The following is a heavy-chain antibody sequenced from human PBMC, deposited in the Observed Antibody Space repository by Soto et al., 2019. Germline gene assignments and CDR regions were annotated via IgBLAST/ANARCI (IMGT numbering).Heavy chain of an antibody. CDR3: ARARGPEYSSSIFFDY. CDR2: IYSAGST. J-gene: IGHJ4*01. V-gene: IGHV3-53*01. Sequence: PGGSLRLSFAVSGLTVSRTQMSWVRQAPGKGLQWVSVIYSAGSTYYVNAVKGRFTISRDISENKIFLELNGLTVDDTAVYFCARARGPEYSSSIFFDYWGRGTVVTVSS. D-gene: IGHD6-6*01. CDR1: GLTVSRTQ.